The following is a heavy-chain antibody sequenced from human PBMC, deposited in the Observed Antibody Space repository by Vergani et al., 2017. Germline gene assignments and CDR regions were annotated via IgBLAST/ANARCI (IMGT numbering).Heavy chain of an antibody. CDR1: GGTFSSYA. CDR3: AGGVSDRNGSSSWDLVYGMDV. V-gene: IGHV1-69*04. CDR2: IIPILGIA. J-gene: IGHJ6*02. D-gene: IGHD6-6*01. Sequence: QVQLVQSGAEVKKPGSSVKVSCKASGGTFSSYAISWVRQAPGQGLEWLGRIIPILGIANYAQKFQGRVTITAYKSTSTAYMELSSLRSEDTAVYYCAGGVSDRNGSSSWDLVYGMDVWGQGTTVTVSS.